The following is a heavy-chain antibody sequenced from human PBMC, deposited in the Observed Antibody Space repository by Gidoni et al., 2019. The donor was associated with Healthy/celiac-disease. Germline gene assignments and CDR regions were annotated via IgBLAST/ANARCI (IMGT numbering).Heavy chain of an antibody. V-gene: IGHV3-11*01. D-gene: IGHD4-17*01. J-gene: IGHJ6*02. CDR2: ISSSGSTI. Sequence: QWVSYISSSGSTIYYADSVKGRFTISRDNAKNSLYLQMNSLRAEDTAVYYCARDSDGDYYYYYGMDVWGQGTTVTVSS. CDR3: ARDSDGDYYYYYGMDV.